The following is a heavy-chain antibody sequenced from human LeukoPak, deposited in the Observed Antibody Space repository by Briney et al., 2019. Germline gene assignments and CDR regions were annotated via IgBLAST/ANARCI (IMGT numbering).Heavy chain of an antibody. J-gene: IGHJ6*03. D-gene: IGHD3-22*01. CDR1: GFTFDDYA. Sequence: RSEGSLRLSCAASGFTFDDYAMHWVRQAPGKGLEWVSGISWNSGSIGYADSVKGRFTISRDNAKNSLYLQMNSLRAEDMALYYCARQRTYYYDSSGYYMDVWGKGTTVTVSS. V-gene: IGHV3-9*03. CDR2: ISWNSGSI. CDR3: ARQRTYYYDSSGYYMDV.